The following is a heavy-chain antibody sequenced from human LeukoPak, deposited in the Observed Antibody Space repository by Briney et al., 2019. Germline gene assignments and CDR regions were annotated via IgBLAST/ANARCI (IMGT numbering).Heavy chain of an antibody. CDR1: GYTFTNYD. J-gene: IGHJ4*02. V-gene: IGHV1-8*03. CDR3: ARGLPLGYCTYGVCYPPKHFDF. Sequence: ASVKVSCKASGYTFTNYDINWVRQAPGQGLEWMGWVNSKSGNTGYKQKFQARVTITRDTSMTTAYMELSSLTSDDTAVYFCARGLPLGYCTYGVCYPPKHFDFWGQRTLVTVSS. D-gene: IGHD2-8*01. CDR2: VNSKSGNT.